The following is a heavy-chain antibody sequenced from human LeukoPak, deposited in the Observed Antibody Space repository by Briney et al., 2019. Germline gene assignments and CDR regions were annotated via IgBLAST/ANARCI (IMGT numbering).Heavy chain of an antibody. J-gene: IGHJ6*02. CDR1: GFSLSTSGMC. CDR2: IDWDDDK. Sequence: SGPTLVNPTQTLTLTCTFSGFSLSTSGMCVSWIRQPPGKALEWLARIDWDDDKYYSTSLKTRLTISKDTSKNQVVLTMTNMDPVDTATYYCARMMDGPYYYDSSGSYYGMDVWGQGTTVTVSS. CDR3: ARMMDGPYYYDSSGSYYGMDV. D-gene: IGHD3-22*01. V-gene: IGHV2-70*11.